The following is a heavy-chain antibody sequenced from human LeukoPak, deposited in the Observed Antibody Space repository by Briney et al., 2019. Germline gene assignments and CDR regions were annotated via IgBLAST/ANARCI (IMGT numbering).Heavy chain of an antibody. CDR3: AGSSGSNWFDP. J-gene: IGHJ5*02. CDR1: GFTFSTCW. D-gene: IGHD6-19*01. CDR2: INSDGSTP. Sequence: PGGSLRLSCAASGFTFSTCWMHWVRQAPGKGLVWVSRINSDGSTPSYADSVRGRFTISRDNAKNTLYLQMNSLRAEDTAVYYCAGSSGSNWFDPWGQGTLVTVSS. V-gene: IGHV3-74*01.